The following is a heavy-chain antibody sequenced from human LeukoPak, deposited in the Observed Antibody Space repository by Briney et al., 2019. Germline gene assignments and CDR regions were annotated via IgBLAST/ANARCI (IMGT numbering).Heavy chain of an antibody. D-gene: IGHD3-22*01. CDR3: ARDLNRPYYYDSSGSD. V-gene: IGHV3-21*01. CDR1: GFTFSSYS. J-gene: IGHJ4*02. Sequence: GGSLRLSCAASGFTFSSYSMNWVRQAPGKGLGWVSSISSSSSYIYYADSVKGRFTISRDNAKNSLYLQMNSLRAEDTAVYYCARDLNRPYYYDSSGSDWGQGTLVTVSS. CDR2: ISSSSSYI.